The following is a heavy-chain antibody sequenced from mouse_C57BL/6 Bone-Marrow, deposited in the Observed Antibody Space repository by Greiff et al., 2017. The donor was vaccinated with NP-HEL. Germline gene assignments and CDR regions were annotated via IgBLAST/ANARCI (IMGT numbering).Heavy chain of an antibody. CDR3: ASHYYGSSLWYFDV. V-gene: IGHV1-50*01. CDR2: IDPSDSYT. CDR1: GYTFTSYW. J-gene: IGHJ1*03. Sequence: QVQLQQPGAELVKPGASVKLSCKASGYTFTSYWMQWVKQRPGQGLEWIGEIDPSDSYTNYNQKFKGKATLTVDTSSSTAYMQRSSLTSEDSAVYYCASHYYGSSLWYFDVWGTGTTVTVSS. D-gene: IGHD1-1*01.